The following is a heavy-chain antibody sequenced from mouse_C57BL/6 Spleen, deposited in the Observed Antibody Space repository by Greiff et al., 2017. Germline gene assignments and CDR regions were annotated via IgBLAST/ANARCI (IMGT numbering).Heavy chain of an antibody. Sequence: VQLQQPGAELVKPGASVKLSCKASGYTFTSYWMHWVKQRPGQGLEWIGMIHPNSGSTNYNEKFKSKATLTVDKSSSTAYMQLSSLTSEDSAVYYSGSGSSHESSFAYWGQGTLVTVSA. V-gene: IGHV1-64*01. J-gene: IGHJ3*01. CDR3: GSGSSHESSFAY. CDR2: IHPNSGST. CDR1: GYTFTSYW. D-gene: IGHD1-1*01.